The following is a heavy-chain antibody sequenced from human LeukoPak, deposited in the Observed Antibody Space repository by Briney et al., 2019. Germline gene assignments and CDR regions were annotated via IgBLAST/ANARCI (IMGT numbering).Heavy chain of an antibody. J-gene: IGHJ4*02. CDR1: GGSISSYY. V-gene: IGHV4-4*07. CDR3: AGYPSSSSSSFDY. D-gene: IGHD6-6*01. Sequence: SETLSLNCSVSGGSISSYYWSWLGPAAGKGLVWIGRIYTSGSTNYNPSLKSRVTMSVDTSKTQFSLKLSSVTAADTAGYYCAGYPSSSSSSFDYWGQGTLVTVSS. CDR2: IYTSGST.